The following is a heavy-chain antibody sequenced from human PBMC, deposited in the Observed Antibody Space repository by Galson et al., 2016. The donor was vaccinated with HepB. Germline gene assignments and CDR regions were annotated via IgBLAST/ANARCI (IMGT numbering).Heavy chain of an antibody. Sequence: QSGAEVKKPGESLKISCKASGYGFTSYWIAWVRQMPGKGLEWLGIIYPGDSETRYSPSFQGQATISADKSTSTAYLQWSSLKASDTAIYYCARQGGWLHSIDYWGQGTLLTVSS. V-gene: IGHV5-51*01. D-gene: IGHD5-24*01. CDR1: GYGFTSYW. CDR3: ARQGGWLHSIDY. CDR2: IYPGDSET. J-gene: IGHJ4*02.